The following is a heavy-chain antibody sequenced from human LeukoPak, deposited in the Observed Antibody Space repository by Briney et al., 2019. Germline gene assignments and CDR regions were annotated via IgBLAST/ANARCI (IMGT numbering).Heavy chain of an antibody. Sequence: GGSLRLSCAASGFTFSSYAMSWVRQAPGKGLEWVSAISGSGGSTYYADSVKGRFTISRDNSKNTLYLQMNSLRAEDTAVYYCAGRYYYDSSGYSMLFDYWGQGTLVTVSS. D-gene: IGHD3-22*01. J-gene: IGHJ4*02. CDR1: GFTFSSYA. CDR3: AGRYYYDSSGYSMLFDY. V-gene: IGHV3-23*01. CDR2: ISGSGGST.